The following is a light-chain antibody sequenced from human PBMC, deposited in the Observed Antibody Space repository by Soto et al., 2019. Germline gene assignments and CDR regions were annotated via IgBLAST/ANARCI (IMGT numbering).Light chain of an antibody. Sequence: EIVMTQSPVTLSVSPGERATLSCRASQSVSSNLAWYQQKPGQSPRLLIYGASTRATGVPARFSGSGSGTELTLTIGSLQSEDLAVYYCQQYNNWPRTFGQGTKLEIK. CDR3: QQYNNWPRT. J-gene: IGKJ2*01. V-gene: IGKV3-15*01. CDR2: GAS. CDR1: QSVSSN.